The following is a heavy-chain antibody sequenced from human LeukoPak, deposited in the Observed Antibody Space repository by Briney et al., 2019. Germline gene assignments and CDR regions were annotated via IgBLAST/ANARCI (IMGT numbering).Heavy chain of an antibody. Sequence: SETLSLTCTVSGGSISSYSWSWIRQPAGKGLEWIGRIYSTNYNPSLKSRVTISVDTSKNQFSLKLSSVTAADTAVYYCARSVWFGELFNAFDIWGQETMVTVSS. V-gene: IGHV4-4*07. CDR2: IYST. J-gene: IGHJ3*02. CDR3: ARSVWFGELFNAFDI. CDR1: GGSISSYS. D-gene: IGHD3-10*01.